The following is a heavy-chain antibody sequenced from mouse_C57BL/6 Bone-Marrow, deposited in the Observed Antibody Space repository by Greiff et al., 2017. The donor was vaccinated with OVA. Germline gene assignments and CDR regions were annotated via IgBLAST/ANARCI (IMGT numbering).Heavy chain of an antibody. J-gene: IGHJ2*01. CDR3: TRSYSNYGDFDY. CDR1: GYTFTDYE. CDR2: IDPETGGT. Sequence: QVQLQQSGAELVRPGASVTLSCKASGYTFTDYEMHWVKQTPVHGLEWIGAIDPETGGTAYNQKFKGKAILTADTSSSTAYMELRSLTSEDSAVYYCTRSYSNYGDFDYWGQGTTLTVSS. D-gene: IGHD2-5*01. V-gene: IGHV1-15*01.